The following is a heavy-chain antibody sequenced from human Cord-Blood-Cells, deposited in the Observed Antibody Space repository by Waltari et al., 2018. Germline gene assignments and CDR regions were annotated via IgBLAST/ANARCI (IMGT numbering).Heavy chain of an antibody. D-gene: IGHD7-27*01. CDR2: INPNRGGT. CDR3: ARDRGTGDWYFDL. V-gene: IGHV1-2*04. Sequence: QVQLVQSGAEVKKPGASVKVSCKASGYTFTGYYMHWVRQAPGQGLEWMGWINPNRGGTNYAQKFQGWVTMTRDTSISTAYMELSRLRSDDTAVYYCARDRGTGDWYFDLWGRGTLVTVSS. CDR1: GYTFTGYY. J-gene: IGHJ2*01.